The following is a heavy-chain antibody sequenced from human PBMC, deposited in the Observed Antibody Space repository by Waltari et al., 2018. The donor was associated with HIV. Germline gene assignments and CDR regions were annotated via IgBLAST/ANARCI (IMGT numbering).Heavy chain of an antibody. CDR1: ELTVTRAY. CDR3: AAKTSRLLVGDYYFGLDV. J-gene: IGHJ6*02. Sequence: DVHLVESGGGLVRRGGSLSLSCEASELTVTRAYVAWVRQTPYWGLGYVSFIYCGNRTFFAYFVKCRFTLSRDISKNFLSLHMNALTAVDSAIYYCAAKTSRLLVGDYYFGLDVWGRGTSVSVSS. D-gene: IGHD1-26*01. V-gene: IGHV3-53*02. CDR2: IYCGNRT.